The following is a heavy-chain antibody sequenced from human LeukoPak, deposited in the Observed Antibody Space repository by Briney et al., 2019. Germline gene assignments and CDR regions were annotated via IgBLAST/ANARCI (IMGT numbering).Heavy chain of an antibody. Sequence: PGGSLRLSCAASGFTFSSYAMSWVRQAPGKGLEWVSPISSSSSYIYYADSVKGRFTISRDNAKNSLYLQMNSLRAEDTAVYYCARLIDSAFDIWGQGTMVTVSS. V-gene: IGHV3-21*01. CDR2: ISSSSSYI. J-gene: IGHJ3*02. CDR1: GFTFSSYA. CDR3: ARLIDSAFDI. D-gene: IGHD2-21*01.